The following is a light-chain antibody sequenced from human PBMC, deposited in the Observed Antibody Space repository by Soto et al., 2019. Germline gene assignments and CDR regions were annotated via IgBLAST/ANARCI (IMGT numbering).Light chain of an antibody. CDR2: DAS. CDR3: QQRSNWPPWT. V-gene: IGKV3-11*01. CDR1: ESVSTF. Sequence: EIVLTQSPATLSLSAGERATLSCRASESVSTFLACYRQKPGQAPRLLIYDASNRATGIPSRFSGSGSGTDFTLTISRLEPEDFAVYYCQQRSNWPPWTFGQGTKV. J-gene: IGKJ1*01.